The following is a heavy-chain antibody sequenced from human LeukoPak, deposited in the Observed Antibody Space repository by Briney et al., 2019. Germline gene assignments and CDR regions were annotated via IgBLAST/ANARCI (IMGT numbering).Heavy chain of an antibody. CDR1: GYTFTSYG. CDR3: ARDQGVTTIFTYYYYYMDV. Sequence: ASVKVSCKASGYTFTSYGISWLRQAPGQGLEWMGWISAYNGNTNHAQKLQGRVTMTTDTSTSTAYMELRSLRSDDTAVYYCARDQGVTTIFTYYYYYMDVWGKGTTVTVSS. D-gene: IGHD3-3*01. V-gene: IGHV1-18*01. CDR2: ISAYNGNT. J-gene: IGHJ6*03.